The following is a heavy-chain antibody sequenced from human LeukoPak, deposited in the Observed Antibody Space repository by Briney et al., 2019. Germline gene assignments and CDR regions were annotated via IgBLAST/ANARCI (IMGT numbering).Heavy chain of an antibody. CDR3: ARGLRYFDWLFDNWFDP. V-gene: IGHV1-18*01. D-gene: IGHD3-9*01. J-gene: IGHJ5*02. CDR1: GYTFTSYG. Sequence: ASVKVSCKASGYTFTSYGISWVRQAPGQGLEWMGWISAYNGNTNYAQKLQGRVTMTTDTSTSTAYMELRSLRSDDTAVYYCARGLRYFDWLFDNWFDPWAREPWSPSPQ. CDR2: ISAYNGNT.